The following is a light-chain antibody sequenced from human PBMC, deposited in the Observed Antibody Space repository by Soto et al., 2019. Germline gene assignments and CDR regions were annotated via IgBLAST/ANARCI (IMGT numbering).Light chain of an antibody. Sequence: EMVLTRSPGTLSLSPGERATLSCRASQSVSSSYLAWYQQRPGQTPRLLIYGASSRATGIPDRFSGSGSGTDFTLTISRLEPEDFAVYYCQQYGRSIITFGQGTRLEIK. CDR2: GAS. CDR3: QQYGRSIIT. V-gene: IGKV3-20*01. CDR1: QSVSSSY. J-gene: IGKJ5*01.